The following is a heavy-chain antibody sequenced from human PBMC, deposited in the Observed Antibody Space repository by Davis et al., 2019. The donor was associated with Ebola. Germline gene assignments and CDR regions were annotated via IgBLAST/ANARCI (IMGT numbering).Heavy chain of an antibody. V-gene: IGHV3-21*01. CDR1: GFTFSSYS. J-gene: IGHJ6*02. CDR3: ARDRTGSNYYYGMDV. CDR2: ISSSSSYI. D-gene: IGHD6-13*01. Sequence: GGSLRLSCAASGFTFSSYSMNWVRQAPGKGLEWVSSISSSSSYIYYADSVKGRFTISRDNAKNSLYLQMNSLRAEDTAVYYCARDRTGSNYYYGMDVWGQGTTVTVSS.